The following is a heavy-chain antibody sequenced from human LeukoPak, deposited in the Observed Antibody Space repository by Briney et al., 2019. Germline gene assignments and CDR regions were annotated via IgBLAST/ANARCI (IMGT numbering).Heavy chain of an antibody. Sequence: GGSLRLSCAASGFTFSSYAMSWVRQAPGKGLEWVSAISGSGGSTYYADSVKGRFTISRDNSKNTLYLQTNSLRAEDTAVYYCAKDLNYYYDSSGYLGYWGQGTLVTVSS. V-gene: IGHV3-23*01. J-gene: IGHJ4*02. D-gene: IGHD3-22*01. CDR2: ISGSGGST. CDR1: GFTFSSYA. CDR3: AKDLNYYYDSSGYLGY.